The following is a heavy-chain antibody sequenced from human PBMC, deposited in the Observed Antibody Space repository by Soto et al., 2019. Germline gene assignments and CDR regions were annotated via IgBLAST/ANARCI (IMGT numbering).Heavy chain of an antibody. J-gene: IGHJ4*02. CDR2: IGSSSTYT. Sequence: QVQLVESGGDLVKPGGSLRLSCAASGFPFSDYYMSWIRQAPGKGLEWVSSIGSSSTYTNYADFVKARFTISRDNAKNSLYLQMNSLRAEDTAVYYCASRRPIGYYNFWGQGTLVTVSA. D-gene: IGHD3-22*01. CDR1: GFPFSDYY. CDR3: ASRRPIGYYNF. V-gene: IGHV3-11*05.